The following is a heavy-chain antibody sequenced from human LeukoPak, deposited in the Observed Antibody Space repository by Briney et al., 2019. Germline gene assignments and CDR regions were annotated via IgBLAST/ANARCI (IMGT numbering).Heavy chain of an antibody. J-gene: IGHJ4*02. CDR3: AKDGGEVFFYYGSGTKGYFDY. D-gene: IGHD3-10*01. CDR1: GFTFSSYA. V-gene: IGHV3-23*01. CDR2: ISGSGGST. Sequence: GGSLRPSCAASGFTFSSYAMSWVRQAPGKGLEWVSAISGSGGSTYYADSVKGRFTISRDNSKNTLYLQMNSLRAEDTAVYYCAKDGGEVFFYYGSGTKGYFDYWGQGTLVTVSS.